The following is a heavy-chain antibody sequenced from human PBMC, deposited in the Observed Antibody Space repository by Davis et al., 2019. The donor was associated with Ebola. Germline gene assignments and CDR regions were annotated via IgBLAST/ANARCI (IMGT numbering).Heavy chain of an antibody. V-gene: IGHV1-2*06. D-gene: IGHD4-17*01. CDR2: INPSSGDT. J-gene: IGHJ4*02. CDR1: GYTFTNYY. Sequence: ASVKVSCKASGYTFTNYYLHWVRQAPGQGLEWMGRINPSSGDTKYAQKFQGRVTMTRDTSISTAYMEVSSLRSDDTAVYYCARTYYGDYRLDYWGQGTLVTVSS. CDR3: ARTYYGDYRLDY.